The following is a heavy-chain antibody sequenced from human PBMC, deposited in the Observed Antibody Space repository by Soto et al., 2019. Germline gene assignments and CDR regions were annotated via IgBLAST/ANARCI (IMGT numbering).Heavy chain of an antibody. CDR1: GFTFSSYG. CDR2: ISYDGSNK. J-gene: IGHJ5*02. CDR3: AKDFSSGWSLDP. Sequence: GGSLRLSCAASGFTFSSYGMHWVRQAPGKGLEWVAVISYDGSNKYYADSVKGRFTISRDNSKNTLYLQMNSLRAEDTAVYYCAKDFSSGWSLDPWGPGTLVTVSS. V-gene: IGHV3-30*18. D-gene: IGHD6-19*01.